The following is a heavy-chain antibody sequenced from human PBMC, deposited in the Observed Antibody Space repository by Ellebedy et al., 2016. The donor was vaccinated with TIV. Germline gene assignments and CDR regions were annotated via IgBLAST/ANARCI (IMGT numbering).Heavy chain of an antibody. D-gene: IGHD1-1*01. Sequence: GGSLRLSXEASGFTFSGYAMHWVRQAPGQGLEWLAYVSDNYDTTHYANSVRDRFTISRDNAKASVYLQINNLGTEDTALYYCARDRIGDNWYTTFDCWGQGTLVTVSS. J-gene: IGHJ4*02. CDR1: GFTFSGYA. V-gene: IGHV3-48*03. CDR2: VSDNYDTT. CDR3: ARDRIGDNWYTTFDC.